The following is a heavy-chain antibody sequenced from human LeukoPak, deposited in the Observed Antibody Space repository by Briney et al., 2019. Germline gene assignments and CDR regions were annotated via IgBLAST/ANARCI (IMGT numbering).Heavy chain of an antibody. V-gene: IGHV3-9*01. CDR2: ISWNSGSI. Sequence: GGSLRLSCAASGFTFDDYAMHWVRHAPGKGVEGVSGISWNSGSIGYADSVKGRFTISRDNAKNSLYLQMNSLRAEDTALYYCAKDDGGSFDYWGQGTLVTVSS. CDR3: AKDDGGSFDY. J-gene: IGHJ4*02. CDR1: GFTFDDYA.